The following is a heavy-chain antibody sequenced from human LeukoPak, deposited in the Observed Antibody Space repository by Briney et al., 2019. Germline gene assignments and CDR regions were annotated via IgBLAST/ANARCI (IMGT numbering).Heavy chain of an antibody. Sequence: GGSLRLSCAASGFTFSSYSMNWVRQAPGKGLEWVSFISGTSSYIYYADPVKGRFTISRDNAKNPLYLQMNSLRAEDTAVYYCARDRAAADPWGQGTLVTVSS. D-gene: IGHD6-13*01. V-gene: IGHV3-21*01. CDR2: ISGTSSYI. J-gene: IGHJ5*02. CDR1: GFTFSSYS. CDR3: ARDRAAADP.